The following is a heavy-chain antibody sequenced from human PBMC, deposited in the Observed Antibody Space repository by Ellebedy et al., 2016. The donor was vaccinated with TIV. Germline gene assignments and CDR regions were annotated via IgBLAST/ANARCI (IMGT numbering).Heavy chain of an antibody. D-gene: IGHD3-3*01. CDR1: GFTFSSYW. J-gene: IGHJ4*02. CDR2: IKQDGSEK. V-gene: IGHV3-7*01. Sequence: GESLKISXAASGFTFSSYWMSWVRQAPGKGLEWVANIKQDGSEKYYVDSVKGRFTISRDNAKNSLYLQMNSLRAEDTAVYFCARARITIFGVVIGYFDYWGQGALVTVSS. CDR3: ARARITIFGVVIGYFDY.